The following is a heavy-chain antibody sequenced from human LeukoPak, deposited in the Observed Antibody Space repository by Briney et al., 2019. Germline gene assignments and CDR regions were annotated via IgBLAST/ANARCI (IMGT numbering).Heavy chain of an antibody. CDR2: ISGSGGST. D-gene: IGHD3-22*01. J-gene: IGHJ2*01. CDR3: AKSGWNYDTRGHARGRSYWYFDL. V-gene: IGHV3-23*01. Sequence: GGSLRLSCAASGFSFSSYGMSWVRQAPGKGLEWVSAISGSGGSTYYADSVKGRFTISRDNSKKTLYLQMNSLRAEDTAVYYCAKSGWNYDTRGHARGRSYWYFDLWGRGTLVTVSS. CDR1: GFSFSSYG.